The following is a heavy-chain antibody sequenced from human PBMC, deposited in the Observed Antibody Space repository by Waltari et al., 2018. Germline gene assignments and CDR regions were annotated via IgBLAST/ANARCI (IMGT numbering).Heavy chain of an antibody. D-gene: IGHD6-13*01. CDR3: ARQPDLSIAAAADAFDI. V-gene: IGHV4-39*01. CDR1: GGSISSSSYY. Sequence: QLQLQESGPGLVKPSETLSLTCTVSGGSISSSSYYWGWIRQPPGKGLEWIGSIDSSGSTDYNPSLKSRVTISVDTSKNQVSLKLSSVTAADTAVYYCARQPDLSIAAAADAFDIWRQGTMVTVSS. J-gene: IGHJ3*02. CDR2: IDSSGST.